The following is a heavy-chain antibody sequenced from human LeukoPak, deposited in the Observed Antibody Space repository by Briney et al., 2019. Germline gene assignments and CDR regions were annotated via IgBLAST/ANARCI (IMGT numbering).Heavy chain of an antibody. Sequence: SETLSLTCAVYGGSFSGYYWSWIRQPPGKGLEWIWRIYTSGSTNYNPSLKSRVTMSVDPSKNQFSLKLSSVTAADTAVYYCASGAYSSSFGPLPLDRWGQGTLVTVSS. V-gene: IGHV4-59*10. CDR1: GGSFSGYY. CDR3: ASGAYSSSFGPLPLDR. J-gene: IGHJ4*02. D-gene: IGHD6-6*01. CDR2: IYTSGST.